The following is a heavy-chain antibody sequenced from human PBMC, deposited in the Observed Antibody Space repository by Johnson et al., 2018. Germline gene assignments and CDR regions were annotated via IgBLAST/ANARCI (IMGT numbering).Heavy chain of an antibody. CDR2: ISDNGFNK. D-gene: IGHD1-1*01. CDR1: GFSFSDYG. J-gene: IGHJ4*02. Sequence: QVQLVESGGGVVQPGRSLRLSCAASGFSFSDYGMNWVRQAPGKGLEWVSVISDNGFNKYYAESLKGRFTISRDNSKTTLYLPMNSLRPEGTAVYYCARGSGGWNVLGGQGTLVTVSS. V-gene: IGHV3-30*03. CDR3: ARGSGGWNVL.